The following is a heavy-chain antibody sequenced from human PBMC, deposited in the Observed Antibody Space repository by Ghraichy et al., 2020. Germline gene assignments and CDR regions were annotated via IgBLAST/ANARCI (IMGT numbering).Heavy chain of an antibody. D-gene: IGHD3-16*01. Sequence: SGPTLVKPTETLTLTCSVSGFSLSNVSMGVSWIRQPPGKALEWLAHIFASDAKSYSASLKSRLTVSKDTSKRQVVLTMANMETVDTATYYCARIFGVSENHAYHFYGMDVWGQGTTVTVSS. CDR1: GFSLSNVSMG. CDR3: ARIFGVSENHAYHFYGMDV. CDR2: IFASDAK. J-gene: IGHJ6*02. V-gene: IGHV2-26*01.